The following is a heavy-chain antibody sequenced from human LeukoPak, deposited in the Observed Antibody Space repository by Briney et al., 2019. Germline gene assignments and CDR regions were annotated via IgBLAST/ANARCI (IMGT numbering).Heavy chain of an antibody. J-gene: IGHJ4*02. CDR1: GFSLSTSGVR. CDR3: ARISYSSGWYYFDY. Sequence: SGPALVKPTQTLTLTCTFSGFSLSTSGVRVSWIRQPPGKALEWLARIDWDDDKFYSTSLKTRLTISKDTSKNQVVLTMTNMDPVDTATYYCARISYSSGWYYFDYWGQGTLVTVSS. CDR2: IDWDDDK. V-gene: IGHV2-70*04. D-gene: IGHD6-19*01.